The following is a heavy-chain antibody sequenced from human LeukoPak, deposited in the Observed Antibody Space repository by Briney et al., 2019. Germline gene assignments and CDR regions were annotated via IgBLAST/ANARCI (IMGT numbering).Heavy chain of an antibody. V-gene: IGHV3-43D*03. D-gene: IGHD2-2*01. CDR2: ISWDGGST. Sequence: GGSLRLSCAASGFTFDDYAMHWVRQAPGKGLEWVSLISWDGGSTYYADSVKGRFTISRDNSKNSLYLQMNSLRAEDTALYYCAKDHISYCSSTSCYGFDYWGQGTLVTVSS. CDR1: GFTFDDYA. CDR3: AKDHISYCSSTSCYGFDY. J-gene: IGHJ4*02.